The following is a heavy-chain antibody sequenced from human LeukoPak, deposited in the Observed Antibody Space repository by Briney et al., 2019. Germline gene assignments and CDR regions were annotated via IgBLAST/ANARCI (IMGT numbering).Heavy chain of an antibody. V-gene: IGHV4-59*01. CDR3: ARDVAAVAGTFGTWFDP. D-gene: IGHD6-19*01. J-gene: IGHJ5*02. CDR2: IYYSGST. CDR1: GGSISSYY. Sequence: PSETLSLTCTVSGGSISSYYWSWIRQPPGKGLEWIGYIYYSGSTNYNPSLKSRVTISVDTSKNQFSLKLSSVTAADTAVYYCARDVAAVAGTFGTWFDPWGREPWSPSPQ.